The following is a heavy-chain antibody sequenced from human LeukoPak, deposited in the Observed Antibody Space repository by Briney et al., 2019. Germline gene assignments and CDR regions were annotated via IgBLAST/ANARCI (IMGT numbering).Heavy chain of an antibody. D-gene: IGHD2-15*01. CDR1: GYTFTSYS. V-gene: IGHV1-18*01. J-gene: IGHJ4*02. CDR3: ARHSCSGGSRYLDY. Sequence: ASVKVSCKASGYTFTSYSMSWVRQAPGQGLEWMGWINIYNGNTNFAQSLQGRVTVTTDTSTSTAYMELRSLRSDDTAVYYCARHSCSGGSRYLDYWGQGTLVTVSS. CDR2: INIYNGNT.